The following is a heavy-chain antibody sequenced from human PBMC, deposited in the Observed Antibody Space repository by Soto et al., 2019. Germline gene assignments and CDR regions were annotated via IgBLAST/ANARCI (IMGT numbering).Heavy chain of an antibody. V-gene: IGHV1-46*04. J-gene: IGHJ4*02. Sequence: ASVKVSCKASEYTFTIYSMLWVRQAPGQGLEWMGIIDPSGYTTTYSQNLQGRVTMTRDTSTSTVYMELSSLRSEDTAVYYCGRDNQAMAHFDNWGQGTVVTVSS. CDR1: EYTFTIYS. CDR3: GRDNQAMAHFDN. CDR2: IDPSGYTT. D-gene: IGHD5-18*01.